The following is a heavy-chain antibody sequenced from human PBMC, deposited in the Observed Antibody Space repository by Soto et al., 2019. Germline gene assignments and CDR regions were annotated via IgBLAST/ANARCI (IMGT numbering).Heavy chain of an antibody. V-gene: IGHV1-18*01. J-gene: IGHJ2*01. CDR1: GYTFADYG. D-gene: IGHD2-15*01. Sequence: QAQLVQSGAEVKKPGASVKVSCQAGGYTFADYGISWVRQAPGQGLEWVGWIGPYNGNTNYAQNLQDRVTMTTDTSTTTAYMELRSLRSDDTALYYFARCYCTVGSCYTCWHFDLWGRGTLLTVSS. CDR3: ARCYCTVGSCYTCWHFDL. CDR2: IGPYNGNT.